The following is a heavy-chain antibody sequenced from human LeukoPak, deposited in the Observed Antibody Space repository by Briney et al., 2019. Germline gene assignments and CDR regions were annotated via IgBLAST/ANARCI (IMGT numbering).Heavy chain of an antibody. CDR1: GFTFSSYS. Sequence: GGSLTLSCTASGFTFSSYSMHWVRQTPGKGLEGVAVISYDGSDKYYADSVKGRFTISRDNSKNTVYLQMNTLRPEDTAIFCCASDPNRLADNGGDYLDYWGQRTLVTVSS. CDR3: ASDPNRLADNGGDYLDY. D-gene: IGHD2-21*01. V-gene: IGHV3-30*19. CDR2: ISYDGSDK. J-gene: IGHJ4*02.